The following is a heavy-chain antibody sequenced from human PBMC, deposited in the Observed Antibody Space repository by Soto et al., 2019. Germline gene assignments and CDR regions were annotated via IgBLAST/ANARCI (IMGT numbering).Heavy chain of an antibody. CDR3: ARDLDGDHESFYYYYYMDV. Sequence: QVQLVQSGAEVKKPGSSVKVSCKASGGTFSSYTISWVRQAPGQGLEWMGRIIPILGIANDAQKFQGRDTITADKSTSTAYMELSSRRSEDTAVYYGARDLDGDHESFYYYYYMDVWGKGTTVTVSS. CDR1: GGTFSSYT. CDR2: IIPILGIA. V-gene: IGHV1-69*08. D-gene: IGHD4-17*01. J-gene: IGHJ6*03.